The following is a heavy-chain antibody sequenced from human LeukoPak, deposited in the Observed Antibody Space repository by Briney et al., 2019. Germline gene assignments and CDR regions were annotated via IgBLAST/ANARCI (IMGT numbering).Heavy chain of an antibody. CDR1: GYTFTSYG. V-gene: IGHV1-18*01. Sequence: GASVKVSCKASGYTFTSYGISWVRQAPGEGLEWMGWISAYNGNKNYAQKLQGRVTMTTDPSTSTAYMELRSLRSDATAVYYCASISGSSRDYWGQGTLVTVSS. J-gene: IGHJ4*02. CDR2: ISAYNGNK. CDR3: ASISGSSRDY. D-gene: IGHD1-26*01.